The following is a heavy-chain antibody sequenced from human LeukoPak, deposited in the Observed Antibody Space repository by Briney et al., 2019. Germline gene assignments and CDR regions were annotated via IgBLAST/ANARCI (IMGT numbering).Heavy chain of an antibody. CDR3: EGSAGY. Sequence: GGSLRLSCAASGFTFSNSWMSWVRQAPGKGLEWVANIKRDGSEKYYVDSVKGRSTISRDNAKSSLFLQMNSLRADDTAVYYCEGSAGYWGQGALVTVPS. CDR1: GFTFSNSW. V-gene: IGHV3-7*01. J-gene: IGHJ4*02. CDR2: IKRDGSEK.